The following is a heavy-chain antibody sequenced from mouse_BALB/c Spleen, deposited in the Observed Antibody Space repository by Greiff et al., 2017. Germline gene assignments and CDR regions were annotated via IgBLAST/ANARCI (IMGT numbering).Heavy chain of an antibody. V-gene: IGHV5-9-4*01. CDR2: ISSGGSYT. J-gene: IGHJ3*01. D-gene: IGHD2-2*01. Sequence: EVKLVESGGGLVKPGGSLKLSCAASGFTFSSYAMSWVRQSPEKRLEWVAEISSGGSYTYYPDTVTGRFTISRDNAKNTLYLEMSSLRSEDTAMYYCASIYYGYDVVAYWGQGTLVTVSA. CDR1: GFTFSSYA. CDR3: ASIYYGYDVVAY.